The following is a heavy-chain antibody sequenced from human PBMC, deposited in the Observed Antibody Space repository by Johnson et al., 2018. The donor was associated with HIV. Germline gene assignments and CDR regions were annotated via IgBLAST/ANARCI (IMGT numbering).Heavy chain of an antibody. D-gene: IGHD4-11*01. V-gene: IGHV3-66*01. Sequence: VQLVESGGGLVLPGGSLRLSCAASGITVSSNYMTWVRQGPGKGLEWVSVLNSGGGTYYADSVQGRFTISRDNSKNTLYLQMTSLRAEDTAVYYCARVTGPFDIWGQGTMVTVSS. J-gene: IGHJ3*02. CDR1: GITVSSNY. CDR3: ARVTGPFDI. CDR2: LNSGGGT.